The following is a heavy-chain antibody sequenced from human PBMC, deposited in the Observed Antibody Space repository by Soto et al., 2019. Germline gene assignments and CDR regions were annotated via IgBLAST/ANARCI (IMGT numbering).Heavy chain of an antibody. Sequence: QVQLQESGPGLVKPSETLSLSCTVSGGSISSYYWSWFRQSPGKRMEWIGYVHHSWGSSYNPSLQSGVAISLDTSKSQFSLKLTSVTATDTAVYYCARQGFGPLHGLVDVWGQGTTVTVSS. CDR2: VHHSWGS. CDR3: ARQGFGPLHGLVDV. V-gene: IGHV4-59*08. CDR1: GGSISSYY. D-gene: IGHD3-10*01. J-gene: IGHJ6*02.